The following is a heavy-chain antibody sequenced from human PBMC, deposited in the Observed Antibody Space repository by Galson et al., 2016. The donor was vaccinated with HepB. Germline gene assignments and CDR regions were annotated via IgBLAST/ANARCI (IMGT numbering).Heavy chain of an antibody. CDR2: IYYSGNT. CDR3: ARHRTYGDSPAAFEI. Sequence: ETLSLTCTVSGGSLNRNAYYWDWIRQPPGKGLEWIGTIYYSGNTYYNPSLQSRVTISVDTSKNQFSLELSSVTAADTAVYYCARHRTYGDSPAAFEIWGRGTMVAVSS. V-gene: IGHV4-39*01. CDR1: GGSLNRNAYY. D-gene: IGHD2-21*02. J-gene: IGHJ3*02.